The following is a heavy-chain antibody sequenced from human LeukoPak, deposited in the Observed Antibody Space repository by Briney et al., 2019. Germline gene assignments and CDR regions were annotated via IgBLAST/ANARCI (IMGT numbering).Heavy chain of an antibody. CDR1: GFTFSSYS. CDR3: ARVKAPYDFWSGYYTT. V-gene: IGHV3-21*01. J-gene: IGHJ5*02. CDR2: ISSSSYI. D-gene: IGHD3-3*01. Sequence: GGSLRLSCAASGFTFSSYSMNWVRQAPGKGLEWVSSISSSSYIYYADSVKGRFTISRDNAKNSLYLQMNSLRAEDTAVYYCARVKAPYDFWSGYYTTWGQGTLVTVSS.